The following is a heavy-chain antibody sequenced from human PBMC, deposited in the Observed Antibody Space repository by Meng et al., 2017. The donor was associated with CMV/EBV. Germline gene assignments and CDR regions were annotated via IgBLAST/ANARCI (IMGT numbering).Heavy chain of an antibody. V-gene: IGHV3-15*01. D-gene: IGHD2-2*01. Sequence: GESLKISCAASGFTFSNDWMSWVRQAPGKGLEWVGRIKSKTDGGTTDYAAPVKGRFTISRDDSKNTLYLQLNSLKTEDTAVYYCTTVSIVVVPAPIGAEYFQHWGQGTLVTVSS. J-gene: IGHJ1*01. CDR3: TTVSIVVVPAPIGAEYFQH. CDR1: GFTFSNDW. CDR2: IKSKTDGGTT.